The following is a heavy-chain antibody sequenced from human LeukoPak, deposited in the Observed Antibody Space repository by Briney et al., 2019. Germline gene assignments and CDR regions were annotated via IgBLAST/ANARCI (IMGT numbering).Heavy chain of an antibody. CDR3: ARTYGSSGLGYFDL. CDR2: IYYSGST. J-gene: IGHJ2*01. Sequence: SETLSLTCTVSGGSISSYYWSWIRQPPGKGLEWIGYIYYSGSTYYSPSLKSRLTISVDTSKNQSSLKLSSVTAADTAVYYCARTYGSSGLGYFDLWGRGTLVTVSS. V-gene: IGHV4-59*01. CDR1: GGSISSYY. D-gene: IGHD6-13*01.